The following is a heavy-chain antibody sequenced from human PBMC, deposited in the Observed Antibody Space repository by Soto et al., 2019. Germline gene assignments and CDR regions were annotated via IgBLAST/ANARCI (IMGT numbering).Heavy chain of an antibody. V-gene: IGHV1-18*01. CDR2: ISAYNGNT. J-gene: IGHJ4*02. Sequence: TCTVSGYTFTSYGISWVRQAPGQGLEWMGWISAYNGNTNYAQKLQGRVTMTTDTSTSTAYMELRSLRSDDTAVYYCARDASVGATVTNWGQGTLVTVSS. CDR1: GYTFTSYG. CDR3: ARDASVGATVTN. D-gene: IGHD1-26*01.